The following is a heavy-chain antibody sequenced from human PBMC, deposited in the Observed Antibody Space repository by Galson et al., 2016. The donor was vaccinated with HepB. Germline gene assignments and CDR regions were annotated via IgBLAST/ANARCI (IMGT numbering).Heavy chain of an antibody. CDR2: IDYYGSS. J-gene: IGHJ4*02. Sequence: SETLSLTCSVSDGSFRSRSYYWGWIRQPPGKGLEWIGNIDYYGSSHYNPSPEGRVTLSLDTSRDHLSLTLNAVTAADTAFYYSARTMVLRYFYAFGLWGQGILVAVSS. D-gene: IGHD3-9*01. CDR1: DGSFRSRSYY. V-gene: IGHV4-39*02. CDR3: ARTMVLRYFYAFGL.